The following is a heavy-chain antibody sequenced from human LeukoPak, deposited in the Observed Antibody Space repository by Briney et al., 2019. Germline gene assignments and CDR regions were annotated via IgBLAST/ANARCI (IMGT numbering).Heavy chain of an antibody. D-gene: IGHD6-19*01. V-gene: IGHV3-23*01. Sequence: GGSLRLSCMVSGFTLSSYEMSWIRQAPGKGLEWVSSIEYGESTTHYADSVRSRFTISRDNYKNTLYLQLTSLSDDDTAVYFCARNSGGYGISWGQGTLVIVSS. CDR1: GFTLSSYE. CDR2: IEYGESTT. CDR3: ARNSGGYGIS. J-gene: IGHJ4*02.